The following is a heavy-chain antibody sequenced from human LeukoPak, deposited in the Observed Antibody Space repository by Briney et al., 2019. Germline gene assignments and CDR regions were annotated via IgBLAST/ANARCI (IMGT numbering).Heavy chain of an antibody. CDR1: GASINSYS. V-gene: IGHV4-59*01. CDR2: IFYSGGI. D-gene: IGHD5-12*01. CDR3: ARDRGDGYDYFWDY. Sequence: SETLSLTCTVSGASINSYSWSWIRQPPGKGLEWIGHIFYSGGINYNPSLKSRVTISLDTSKNQFSLKLSSVTAADTAVYYCARDRGDGYDYFWDYWGQGTLVTVSS. J-gene: IGHJ4*02.